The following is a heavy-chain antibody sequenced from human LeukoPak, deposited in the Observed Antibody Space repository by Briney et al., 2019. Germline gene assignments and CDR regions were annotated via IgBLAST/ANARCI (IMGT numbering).Heavy chain of an antibody. CDR3: ARQDIGGSYYDAFDI. CDR1: GGSNY. D-gene: IGHD1-26*01. J-gene: IGHJ3*02. Sequence: SETLSLTFTVSGGSNYWSWLRQPPGRGLEWIAYIHYSGSASYNTSLKSRVTISVDTSKNQFSLKLSSVTAADTAVYYCARQDIGGSYYDAFDIWGQGTMVTVSS. V-gene: IGHV4-59*08. CDR2: IHYSGSA.